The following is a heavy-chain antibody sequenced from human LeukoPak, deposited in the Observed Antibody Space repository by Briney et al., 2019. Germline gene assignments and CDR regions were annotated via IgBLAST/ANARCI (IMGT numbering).Heavy chain of an antibody. CDR3: ATQPIPYCSSTSCYADYVDY. CDR2: IYPGDSET. Sequence: GESLKISCKGSGYSFTSYWIGWVRQMPRKGLEWMGIIYPGDSETRYSPSFQGQVTISADKSISTAYLQWSSLKASDTAMYYCATQPIPYCSSTSCYADYVDYWGQRTPVTVSS. J-gene: IGHJ4*02. D-gene: IGHD2-2*01. CDR1: GYSFTSYW. V-gene: IGHV5-51*01.